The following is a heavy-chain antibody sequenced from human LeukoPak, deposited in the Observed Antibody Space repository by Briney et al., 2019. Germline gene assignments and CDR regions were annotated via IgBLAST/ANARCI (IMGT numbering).Heavy chain of an antibody. CDR3: ARELQLLGFDY. D-gene: IGHD2-2*01. Sequence: SETLSLTCTVSGGSISSSSYYWGWIRQPPGKGLEWIRSIYYSGSTYYNPSLKSRVTISVDTSKNQFSLKLSSVTAADTAVYYCARELQLLGFDYWGQGTLVTVSS. CDR2: IYYSGST. CDR1: GGSISSSSYY. V-gene: IGHV4-39*07. J-gene: IGHJ4*02.